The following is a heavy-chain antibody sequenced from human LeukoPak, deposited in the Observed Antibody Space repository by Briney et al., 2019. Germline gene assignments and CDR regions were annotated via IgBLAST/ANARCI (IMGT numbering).Heavy chain of an antibody. CDR2: ISSSGGNT. D-gene: IGHD2-15*01. CDR3: ARASGRGLYYFDY. V-gene: IGHV3-64*01. J-gene: IGHJ4*02. Sequence: GGSLRLSCAASGFTFSTYAMHWVRQAPGKGLEFVSSISSSGGNTYYANSVKGRFTISRDDSENTLYLQMGSLRPEDMAVYYCARASGRGLYYFDYWGQGTLVTVSS. CDR1: GFTFSTYA.